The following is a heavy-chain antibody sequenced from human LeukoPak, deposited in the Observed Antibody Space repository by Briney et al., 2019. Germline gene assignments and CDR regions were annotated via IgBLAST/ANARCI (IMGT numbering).Heavy chain of an antibody. J-gene: IGHJ6*03. D-gene: IGHD1-1*01. CDR3: AREKIGTGTILGKDYYYMDV. Sequence: SETLSLTCTVSGGSISSSTYYWGWIRQPPGKGLEWIGTINYSRSPYYNPSLRSRVTISLDTSKNQFSLKLSSVTAADTAMYYCAREKIGTGTILGKDYYYMDVWGKGTTVTVSS. CDR1: GGSISSSTYY. V-gene: IGHV4-39*07. CDR2: INYSRSP.